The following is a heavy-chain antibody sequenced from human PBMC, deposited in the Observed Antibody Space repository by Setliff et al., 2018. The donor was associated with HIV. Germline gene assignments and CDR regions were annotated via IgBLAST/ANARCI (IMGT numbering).Heavy chain of an antibody. CDR2: IYHTGSA. Sequence: PSETLSLTCTVSGGSISWIASYWGWIRQPPGKGLEWIATIYHTGSAYYNSSLKSRVTISVDTSKNQFSLKLSSVTAADTAVYYCALGIAAVGPAPFDYWGQGIQVTVSS. CDR1: GGSISWIASY. CDR3: ALGIAAVGPAPFDY. D-gene: IGHD6-13*01. V-gene: IGHV4-39*01. J-gene: IGHJ4*02.